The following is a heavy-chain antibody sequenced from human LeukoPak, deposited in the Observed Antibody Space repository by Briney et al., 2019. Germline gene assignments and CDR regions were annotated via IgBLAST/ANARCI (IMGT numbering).Heavy chain of an antibody. Sequence: SETLSLTCTVSGGSISSYYWSWIRQPPGKGLEWIGYIYYSGSTNYNPSLKSRVTISVDTSKNQFSLKLSSVTAADTAVYYCARNYGGNRSWYFDLWGRGTLVTVSS. V-gene: IGHV4-59*08. CDR3: ARNYGGNRSWYFDL. J-gene: IGHJ2*01. CDR1: GGSISSYY. D-gene: IGHD4-23*01. CDR2: IYYSGST.